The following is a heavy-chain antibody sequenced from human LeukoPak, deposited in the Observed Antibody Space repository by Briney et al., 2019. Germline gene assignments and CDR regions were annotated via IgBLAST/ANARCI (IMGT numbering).Heavy chain of an antibody. CDR3: ARMGGYSGYDFGY. Sequence: GGSLRLSCAASGFTFSSYGMHWVRQAPGKGLEWVALIWYDGSKKNYADSMKGRFTISRDNSKNTLDLQMNSLRAEDTAVYYCARMGGYSGYDFGYWGQGTLVTVSS. J-gene: IGHJ4*02. D-gene: IGHD5-12*01. CDR2: IWYDGSKK. V-gene: IGHV3-33*01. CDR1: GFTFSSYG.